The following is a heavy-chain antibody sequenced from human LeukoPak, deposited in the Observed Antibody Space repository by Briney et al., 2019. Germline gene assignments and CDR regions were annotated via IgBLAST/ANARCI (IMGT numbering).Heavy chain of an antibody. V-gene: IGHV3-53*01. CDR1: GFTVSNNY. J-gene: IGHJ3*02. D-gene: IGHD6-19*01. CDR2: IYTGGNT. CDR3: ASPNSGQSFDI. Sequence: PRGSLRLSPAASGFTVSNNYMRWVRQTPGKGLEWVSVIYTGGNTYYTASVKGRFTISRDDSKNTLYLQMNSLRAEDTAVYYCASPNSGQSFDIWGQGTMDTVS.